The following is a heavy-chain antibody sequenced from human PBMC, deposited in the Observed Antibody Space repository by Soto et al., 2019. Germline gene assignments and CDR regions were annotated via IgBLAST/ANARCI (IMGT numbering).Heavy chain of an antibody. CDR2: IYYSGST. J-gene: IGHJ6*03. Sequence: PSETLSLTCTVSGGSIISGGYYWSWIRQHPGKGLEWIGYIYYSGSTYYNPSLKSRVTISVDTSKNQFSLKLSSVTAADTAVYYCARDRGTVKPYYYYYMDVWGKGTTVTVSS. CDR3: ARDRGTVKPYYYYYMDV. D-gene: IGHD4-17*01. CDR1: GGSIISGGYY. V-gene: IGHV4-31*03.